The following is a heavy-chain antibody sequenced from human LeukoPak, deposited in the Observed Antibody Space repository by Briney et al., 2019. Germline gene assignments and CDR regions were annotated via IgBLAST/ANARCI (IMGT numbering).Heavy chain of an antibody. Sequence: PGGSLRLSCAASGFTVSSNYMSWVRQAPGKGLEWVSVIYSGGSTYYADSVKGRFTISRDNSKNTLYLQMNSLRAEDTAVYYCAKDIVITMVRGVLDWFDPWGQGTLVTVSS. CDR1: GFTVSSNY. CDR3: AKDIVITMVRGVLDWFDP. D-gene: IGHD3-10*01. V-gene: IGHV3-66*01. CDR2: IYSGGST. J-gene: IGHJ5*02.